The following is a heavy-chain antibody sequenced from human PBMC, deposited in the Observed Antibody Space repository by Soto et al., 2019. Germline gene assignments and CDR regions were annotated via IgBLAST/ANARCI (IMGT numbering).Heavy chain of an antibody. CDR2: INPNSGGT. J-gene: IGHJ4*02. CDR1: GYTFTGYY. V-gene: IGHV1-2*04. Sequence: ASVKVSCKASGYTFTGYYMHWGRQAPGQGLEWMGWINPNSGGTNYAQKFQGWVTMTRDTSISTAYMELSRLRSDDTAVYYCARGLTPEVGGSSPLIDYWGQGTLVTVSS. CDR3: ARGLTPEVGGSSPLIDY. D-gene: IGHD2-15*01.